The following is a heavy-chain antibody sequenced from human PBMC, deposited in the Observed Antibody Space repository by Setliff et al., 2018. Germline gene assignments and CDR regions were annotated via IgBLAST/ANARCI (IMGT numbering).Heavy chain of an antibody. J-gene: IGHJ3*02. CDR1: GFTFRSYE. CDR2: ITTSGSTI. CDR3: AKGGDWDDQHYAFDI. Sequence: GSLRLSCAASGFTFRSYEMNWVRQAPGKGLEWISYITTSGSTIYYADSVKGRFTISRDNAKNSLYLQMNSLRAEDTAVYYCAKGGDWDDQHYAFDIWGQGTMVTVSS. D-gene: IGHD1-1*01. V-gene: IGHV3-48*03.